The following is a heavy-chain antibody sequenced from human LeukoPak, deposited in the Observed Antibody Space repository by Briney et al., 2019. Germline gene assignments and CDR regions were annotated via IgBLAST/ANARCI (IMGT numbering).Heavy chain of an antibody. J-gene: IGHJ4*02. Sequence: SETLSLTCTVSGGSISSYYWSWIRQPPGKGLEWIGYIYYSGSTNYNPSLKSRVTISVDTSKNQFSLKLSSVTAADTAVYYCARLPDLEYSSGWYYFDYWGQGTLVTVSS. CDR1: GGSISSYY. D-gene: IGHD6-19*01. V-gene: IGHV4-59*08. CDR3: ARLPDLEYSSGWYYFDY. CDR2: IYYSGST.